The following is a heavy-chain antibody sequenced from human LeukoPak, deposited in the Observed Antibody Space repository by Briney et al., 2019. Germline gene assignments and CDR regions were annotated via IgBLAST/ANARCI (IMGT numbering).Heavy chain of an antibody. Sequence: GASVKVSCKASGYTFTSYYLHWVRQAPGQGPEWMGWINPNSGGTNYAQKFQGRVTMTRDTSISTAYMELSRLRSDDTAEYYCARALYYDSSGYYSPSYYYFQHWGQGTLVTVSS. CDR2: INPNSGGT. CDR1: GYTFTSYY. D-gene: IGHD3-22*01. CDR3: ARALYYDSSGYYSPSYYYFQH. V-gene: IGHV1-2*02. J-gene: IGHJ1*01.